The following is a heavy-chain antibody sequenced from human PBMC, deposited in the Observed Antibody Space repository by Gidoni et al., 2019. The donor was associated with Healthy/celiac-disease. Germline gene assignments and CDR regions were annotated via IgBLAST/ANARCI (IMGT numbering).Heavy chain of an antibody. D-gene: IGHD3-16*01. J-gene: IGHJ3*02. CDR3: ARVVTPNSLGAFDI. V-gene: IGHV1-46*01. Sequence: QVQLVQSGAEVEKPGASVKVSCKASGYIFITYYMHWVRQAPGQGLEWMGIINPSGGSTTYAQKFQGRVTMTRDTSTSTVYMVLSSLRSEDTAVYYCARVVTPNSLGAFDIWGQGTMVTVSS. CDR2: INPSGGST. CDR1: GYIFITYY.